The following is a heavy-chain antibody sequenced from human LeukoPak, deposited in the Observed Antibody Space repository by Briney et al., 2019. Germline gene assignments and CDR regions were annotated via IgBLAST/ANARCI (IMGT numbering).Heavy chain of an antibody. CDR3: ATGAVAGYYFDY. Sequence: GASVKVSCKASGYTFTSYYMHWVRQAPGQGLEWMGIINPSGGSTSYAQKFQGRVTVTRDTSTSTVYMELSSLRSEDTAVYYCATGAVAGYYFDYWGQGTLVTVSS. CDR2: INPSGGST. CDR1: GYTFTSYY. V-gene: IGHV1-46*01. D-gene: IGHD6-19*01. J-gene: IGHJ4*02.